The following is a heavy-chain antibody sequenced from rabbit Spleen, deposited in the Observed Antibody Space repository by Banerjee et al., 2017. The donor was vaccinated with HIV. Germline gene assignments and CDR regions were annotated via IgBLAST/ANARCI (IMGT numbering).Heavy chain of an antibody. CDR3: VREVAAKFNL. D-gene: IGHD4-1*01. CDR2: ICDGSGIST. V-gene: IGHV1S45*01. Sequence: QEQLEESGGDLVQPEGSLTPTCTSSGFSFSSGYWLCWVRQAPGKGLGWIACICDGSGISTKYAGWVNGRFTISSHIAQNTLYLQLNSLTAADTATYFCVREVAAKFNLWGQGTLVTVS. J-gene: IGHJ4*01. CDR1: GFSFSSGYW.